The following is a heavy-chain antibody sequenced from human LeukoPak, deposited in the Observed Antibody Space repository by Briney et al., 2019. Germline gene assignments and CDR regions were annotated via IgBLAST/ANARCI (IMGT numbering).Heavy chain of an antibody. J-gene: IGHJ4*02. CDR1: GGTFSSYA. D-gene: IGHD3-3*01. CDR3: ARVPTIFGVVMTFDY. CDR2: IIPIFGTA. Sequence: SVKVSCKASGGTFSSYAISWARQAPGQGLEWMGGIIPIFGTANYAQKFQGRVTITADESTSTAYMELSSLRSEDTAVYYCARVPTIFGVVMTFDYWGQGTLVTVSS. V-gene: IGHV1-69*13.